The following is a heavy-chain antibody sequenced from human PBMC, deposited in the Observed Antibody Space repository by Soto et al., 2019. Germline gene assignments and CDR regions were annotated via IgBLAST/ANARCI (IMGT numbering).Heavy chain of an antibody. CDR1: GITFSSYG. Sequence: QVQLVESGGGVVQPGRSLRLSCAASGITFSSYGMHWVRQAPGKGLEWVAVISYDGTNKYYGDSVKGRFSISRDNSKNTLYLQMNSLRAEDTAAYYCAKGLGWRVLGDACDIWGQGTMVTVSS. V-gene: IGHV3-30*18. J-gene: IGHJ3*02. CDR2: ISYDGTNK. D-gene: IGHD3-16*01. CDR3: AKGLGWRVLGDACDI.